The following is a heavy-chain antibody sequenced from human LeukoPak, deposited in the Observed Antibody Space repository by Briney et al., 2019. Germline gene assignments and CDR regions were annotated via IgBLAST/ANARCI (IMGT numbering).Heavy chain of an antibody. J-gene: IGHJ3*01. D-gene: IGHD6-6*01. CDR2: INSDGSEG. V-gene: IGHV3-7*03. CDR1: GFTFSGFW. Sequence: PGGSLRLSCAVSGFTFSGFWMSWSRQAPGKGLEWVASINSDGSEGYYADVVKGRFTISRDNAKNSLYLQINSLRAEDTAVYYCARSSYSSPSSVWGQGTMVTVSS. CDR3: ARSSYSSPSSV.